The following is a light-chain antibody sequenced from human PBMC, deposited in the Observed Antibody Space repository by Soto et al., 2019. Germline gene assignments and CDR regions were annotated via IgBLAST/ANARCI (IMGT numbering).Light chain of an antibody. V-gene: IGLV2-14*01. CDR3: SSYAGSGTDNYV. CDR1: SSDVGGYDY. CDR2: EVS. Sequence: QSVLTQPASVSGSPGQSITISCTGTSSDVGGYDYVSWYQLHPGKAPKLMVFEVSNRPSGVSYRFSGSKSGNTASLTISGLQAEDEADYFCSSYAGSGTDNYVFGSGTKVTVL. J-gene: IGLJ1*01.